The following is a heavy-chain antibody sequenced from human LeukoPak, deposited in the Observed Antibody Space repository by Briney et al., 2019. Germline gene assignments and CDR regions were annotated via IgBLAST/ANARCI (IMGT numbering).Heavy chain of an antibody. Sequence: SETLSLTCTVSGGSIGTYYWSWVRQSPGKGLEWIGYIYYSGSTNYNPSLKSRVTISVDTSKNQFSLKLSSVTAADTAVYYCARHLASPHYDILTGYRYYYGMDVWGQGTTVTVSS. CDR1: GGSIGTYY. CDR2: IYYSGST. CDR3: ARHLASPHYDILTGYRYYYGMDV. V-gene: IGHV4-59*08. D-gene: IGHD3-9*01. J-gene: IGHJ6*02.